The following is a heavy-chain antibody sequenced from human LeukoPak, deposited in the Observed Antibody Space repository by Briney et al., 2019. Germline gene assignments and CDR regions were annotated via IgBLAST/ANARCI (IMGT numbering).Heavy chain of an antibody. V-gene: IGHV4-4*02. CDR1: GGSISSSNW. D-gene: IGHD3-10*01. Sequence: PSETLSLTCAVSGGSISSSNWWSWVRQPPGKGLEWIGEIYHSGSTNYNPSLKSRVTISVDKSKNQFSLKLSSVTAADTAVYYCARGMEYYGSGPPTNWFDPWGQGTLVTVSS. CDR2: IYHSGST. CDR3: ARGMEYYGSGPPTNWFDP. J-gene: IGHJ5*02.